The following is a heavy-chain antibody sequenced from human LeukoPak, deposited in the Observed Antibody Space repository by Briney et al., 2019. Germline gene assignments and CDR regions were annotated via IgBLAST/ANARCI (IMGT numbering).Heavy chain of an antibody. J-gene: IGHJ1*01. CDR1: GFTFSRYG. D-gene: IGHD3-22*01. CDR3: AKGAFYDSSGSQHFQY. CDR2: ISSSGSTI. V-gene: IGHV3-48*01. Sequence: PGGSLRLSCAASGFTFSRYGMHWVRQAPGKGLEWVSYISSSGSTIYYADSVKGRFTISRDNSKDTVYLQMNSLTAEDTAVYYCAKGAFYDSSGSQHFQYWGQGTLVTVSS.